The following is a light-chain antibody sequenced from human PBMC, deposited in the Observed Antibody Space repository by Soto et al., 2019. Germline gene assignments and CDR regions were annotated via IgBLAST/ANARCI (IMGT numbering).Light chain of an antibody. CDR1: QSVSSSY. J-gene: IGKJ2*01. CDR3: QQYGNSPPYT. CDR2: AAS. Sequence: EIVLTQSPGTLSLSPGERATLSCRASQSVSSSYLAWYQQKPGQPPRLLIYAASSRATGIPDRFSGSGSGTDFTLTISRLEPEDVAVFYCQQYGNSPPYTFGPGTKLEIK. V-gene: IGKV3-20*01.